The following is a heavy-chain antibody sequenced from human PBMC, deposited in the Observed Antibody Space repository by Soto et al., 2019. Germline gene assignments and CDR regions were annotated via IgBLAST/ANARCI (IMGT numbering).Heavy chain of an antibody. V-gene: IGHV4-59*08. CDR1: GGSISNYY. CDR2: IYYSGST. CDR3: ARHDFGSWDNKNSSSLDY. D-gene: IGHD6-13*01. Sequence: PSVTLSLTCTVSGGSISNYYWSWIRKPQGKGLEWIGYIYYSGSTNYNPSLKSRVTISVDTSKNQFSLKLSSVTAADTAVYYCARHDFGSWDNKNSSSLDYWGQGTLVTVSS. J-gene: IGHJ4*02.